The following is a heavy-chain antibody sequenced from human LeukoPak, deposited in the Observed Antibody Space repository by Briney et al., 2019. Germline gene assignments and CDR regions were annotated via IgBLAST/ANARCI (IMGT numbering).Heavy chain of an antibody. V-gene: IGHV4-4*07. D-gene: IGHD3-22*01. CDR1: GGSSSSYY. J-gene: IGHJ5*02. Sequence: SETLSLTCTVSGGSSSSYYWSWIRQPAGKGLEWIGRIYTSASTNYNPSLKSRVTMSVDTSKNQFSLKLSSVTAADTAVYYCARDNRDVTMIQNWFDPWGQGTLVTVSS. CDR3: ARDNRDVTMIQNWFDP. CDR2: IYTSAST.